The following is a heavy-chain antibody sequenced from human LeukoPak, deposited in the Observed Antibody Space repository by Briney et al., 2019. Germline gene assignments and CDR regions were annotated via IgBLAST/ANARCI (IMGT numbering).Heavy chain of an antibody. CDR3: AMTDRYAGRPFDY. D-gene: IGHD3-9*01. CDR2: FDPEDGEDGET. V-gene: IGHV1-24*01. CDR1: GSSLIEVA. Sequence: ASVTLSCKVSGSSLIEVAMHWVRQAPGKGLEWVGSFDPEDGEDGETHYAQKFQGRVTMTEDASTDTAYMELTSLSSEDTALYYCAMTDRYAGRPFDYWGQGTLVSASS. J-gene: IGHJ4*02.